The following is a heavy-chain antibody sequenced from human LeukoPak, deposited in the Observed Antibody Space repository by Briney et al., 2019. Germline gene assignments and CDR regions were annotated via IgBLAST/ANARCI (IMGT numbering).Heavy chain of an antibody. CDR3: ARSIRGCSSTPCYEDY. CDR1: GYTFSDYY. D-gene: IGHD2-2*01. V-gene: IGHV1-46*01. J-gene: IGHJ4*02. CDR2: INPSGGST. Sequence: GASVKVSCKASGYTFSDYYIHWVRQAPVQGLEWMGMINPSGGSTSYAKKFQGRVTMTRDTSTSTVYMDLNSLRSEDTAVYFCARSIRGCSSTPCYEDYWGQGTLVTVSS.